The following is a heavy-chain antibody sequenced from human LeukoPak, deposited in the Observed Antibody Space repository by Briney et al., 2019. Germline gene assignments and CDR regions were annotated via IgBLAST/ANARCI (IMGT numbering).Heavy chain of an antibody. CDR3: ASEDSSSPSAFDI. J-gene: IGHJ3*02. CDR2: IYHSGST. V-gene: IGHV4-38-2*01. CDR1: GYSISGGYY. Sequence: SETLSLTCAVSGYSISGGYYWGWIRQPPGKGLEWIGSIYHSGSTYYNPSLKSRVTISVDTSKNQFSLKLSSVTAADTAVYYCASEDSSSPSAFDIWGQGTMVTVSS. D-gene: IGHD6-6*01.